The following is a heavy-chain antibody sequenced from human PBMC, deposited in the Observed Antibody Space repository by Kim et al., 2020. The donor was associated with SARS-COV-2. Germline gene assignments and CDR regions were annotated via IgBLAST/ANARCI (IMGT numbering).Heavy chain of an antibody. Sequence: GGSLRLSCAASGFTFSSYSMNWVRQAPGKGLEWVSSISSSSSYIYYADSVKGRFTISRDNAKNSLYLQMNSLRAEDTAVYYCARDWGYYDSNGYPRYFQHWGQGTLVTVSS. CDR2: ISSSSSYI. D-gene: IGHD3-22*01. J-gene: IGHJ1*01. V-gene: IGHV3-21*01. CDR3: ARDWGYYDSNGYPRYFQH. CDR1: GFTFSSYS.